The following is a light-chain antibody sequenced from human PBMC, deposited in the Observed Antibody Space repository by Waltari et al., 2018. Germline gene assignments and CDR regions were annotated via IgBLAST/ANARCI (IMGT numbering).Light chain of an antibody. CDR2: WAS. V-gene: IGKV4-1*01. Sequence: DIMMTQSTDSLAVSLGERATIHCKSRQSDLWSFNNNNAIACDQQKPGQPSKLRIHWASTRESVLPDRFSGSGSGTDFTLTISSLQAEDVAVYYCQQYYSTPPTFGQGTKLEIK. CDR1: QSDLWSFNNNNA. CDR3: QQYYSTPPT. J-gene: IGKJ2*01.